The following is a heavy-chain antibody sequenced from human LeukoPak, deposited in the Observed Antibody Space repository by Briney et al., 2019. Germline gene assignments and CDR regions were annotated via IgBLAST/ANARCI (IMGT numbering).Heavy chain of an antibody. Sequence: PSETLSLTCTVSGGSVSSGSYYWSWIRQPPGKGLEWIGYIYYSGSTYYNPSLKSRVTISVDTSKNQFSLKLSSVTAADTAVYYCARDRIFGVVTSYYYYGMDVWGQGTTVTVSS. CDR3: ARDRIFGVVTSYYYYGMDV. D-gene: IGHD3-3*02. V-gene: IGHV4-61*01. CDR2: IYYSGST. CDR1: GGSVSSGSYY. J-gene: IGHJ6*02.